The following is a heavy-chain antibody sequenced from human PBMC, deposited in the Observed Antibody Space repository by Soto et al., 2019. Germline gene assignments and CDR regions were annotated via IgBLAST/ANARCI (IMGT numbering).Heavy chain of an antibody. CDR3: AKAGATRYCSSASCPQGY. Sequence: EVQLLESGGGLVQPGGSLRLSCAASGFTFSSYAMTWVRQAPGKGLEWVSAISGSGGTTYYADSVKGRFTISRDNSKNTMYLQVNSLRAEDTAVYYCAKAGATRYCSSASCPQGYWGQGTLVTVSS. CDR1: GFTFSSYA. J-gene: IGHJ4*02. V-gene: IGHV3-23*01. CDR2: ISGSGGTT. D-gene: IGHD2-2*01.